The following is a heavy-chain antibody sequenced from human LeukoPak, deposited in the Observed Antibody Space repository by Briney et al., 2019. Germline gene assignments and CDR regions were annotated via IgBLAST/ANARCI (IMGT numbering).Heavy chain of an antibody. V-gene: IGHV4-59*01. CDR3: ARGSGWLPDC. Sequence: PSESLSLTCTVSGCSISTDYWGWVRQPPGKRLEWIGNIYYTGSTNYNPSLRSRVTISVDTSKNQFSLQLTSVTAADTAVYYCARGSGWLPDCWGQGTLVTVSS. CDR2: IYYTGST. CDR1: GCSISTDY. D-gene: IGHD6-19*01. J-gene: IGHJ4*02.